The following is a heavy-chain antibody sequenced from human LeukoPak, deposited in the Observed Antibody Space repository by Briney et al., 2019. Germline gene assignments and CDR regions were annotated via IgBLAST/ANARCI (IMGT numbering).Heavy chain of an antibody. V-gene: IGHV1-8*01. J-gene: IGHJ4*02. CDR2: MNPASGNT. Sequence: GASVKVSCKASGYTFTSYDINWVRQATGQGLEWMGYMNPASGNTGYARKFQGRVTMTTDTSISTAYMELSSLRSEDTAVYYCARHYYYDSSGYYYVGYFDYWGQGTLVTVSS. CDR1: GYTFTSYD. CDR3: ARHYYYDSSGYYYVGYFDY. D-gene: IGHD3-22*01.